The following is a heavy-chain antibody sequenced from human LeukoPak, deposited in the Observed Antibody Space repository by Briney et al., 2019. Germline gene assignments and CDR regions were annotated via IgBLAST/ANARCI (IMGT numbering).Heavy chain of an antibody. D-gene: IGHD3-10*01. CDR3: TRKSGGSQRKMDDWFDP. V-gene: IGHV3-66*02. CDR2: IYSGGST. Sequence: GGSLRLSCAASGFTVSSNYVSWVRQAPGKGLEWVSIIYSGGSTYYADSVKGRFIISRDNSKDTLYLQMDSLRSEDTAVYSCTRKSGGSQRKMDDWFDPWGQGTLVIVSS. CDR1: GFTVSSNY. J-gene: IGHJ5*02.